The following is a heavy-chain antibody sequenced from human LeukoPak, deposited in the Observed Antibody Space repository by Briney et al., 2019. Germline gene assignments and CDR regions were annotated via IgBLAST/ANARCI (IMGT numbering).Heavy chain of an antibody. V-gene: IGHV1-2*02. D-gene: IGHD3-3*01. CDR1: GYTFTAYY. Sequence: ASVKVSCKASGYTFTAYYMHWVRQAPGQGLGWVGWINPNSGATNHAQRFQGRVTMTRDTSINTAYMELSRLTSDDTAVYYCSKFDEVWSGYSGYWGQGTLVTVSS. CDR2: INPNSGAT. J-gene: IGHJ4*02. CDR3: SKFDEVWSGYSGY.